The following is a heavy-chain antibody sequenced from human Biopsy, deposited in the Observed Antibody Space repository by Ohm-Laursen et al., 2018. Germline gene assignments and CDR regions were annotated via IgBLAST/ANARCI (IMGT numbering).Heavy chain of an antibody. CDR1: GYTLAGLG. Sequence: ASVKVSCKASGYTLAGLGVGWVRQAPGQGLEWMGWISANSGNTNYAQKFQGRVTMTADTSTGTAYMELRSLTSDDTAIYYCARGMAVAVTLYYFDYWGQGSLLTVSP. J-gene: IGHJ4*02. CDR2: ISANSGNT. V-gene: IGHV1-18*01. CDR3: ARGMAVAVTLYYFDY. D-gene: IGHD6-19*01.